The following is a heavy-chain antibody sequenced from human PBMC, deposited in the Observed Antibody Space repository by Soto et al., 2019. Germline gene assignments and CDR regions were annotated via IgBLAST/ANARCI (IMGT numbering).Heavy chain of an antibody. Sequence: PSETLSLTCTVSGGSISSGGYYWSWIRQHPGKGLEWIGYIYYSGSTYYNPSLKSRVTISVDTSKNQFSLKLSSVTAADTAVYYCARTSRRIPIAAAGSYYFDYWGQGTLVTGSS. CDR3: ARTSRRIPIAAAGSYYFDY. CDR1: GGSISSGGYY. V-gene: IGHV4-39*01. J-gene: IGHJ4*02. CDR2: IYYSGST. D-gene: IGHD6-13*01.